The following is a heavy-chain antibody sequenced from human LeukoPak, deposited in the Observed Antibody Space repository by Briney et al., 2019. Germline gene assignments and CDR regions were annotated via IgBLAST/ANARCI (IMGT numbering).Heavy chain of an antibody. CDR3: AREGGGYVWGGYPLPGY. D-gene: IGHD3-16*02. CDR2: ISSSSSYI. Sequence: PGGSLRLSCAASGFTFSSYSMNWVRQAPGRGLEWVSSISSSSSYIYYADSVKGRFTISRDNAKNSLYLQMNSLRAEDTAVYYCAREGGGYVWGGYPLPGYWGQGTLVTVSS. CDR1: GFTFSSYS. J-gene: IGHJ4*02. V-gene: IGHV3-21*01.